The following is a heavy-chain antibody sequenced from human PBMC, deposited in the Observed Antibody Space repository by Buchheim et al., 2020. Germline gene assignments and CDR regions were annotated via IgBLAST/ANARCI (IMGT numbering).Heavy chain of an antibody. CDR2: ISSSSSYI. V-gene: IGHV3-21*01. D-gene: IGHD6-13*01. CDR3: ARELPRIAAAEH. J-gene: IGHJ1*01. Sequence: EVQLVESGGGLVKPGGSLRLSCAASGFTFSSYSMNWVRQAPGKGLDWVSSISSSSSYIYYADSVKGRSTISRDNAKNSLYLQMNSPRAEDTAVYYCARELPRIAAAEHWGQGTL. CDR1: GFTFSSYS.